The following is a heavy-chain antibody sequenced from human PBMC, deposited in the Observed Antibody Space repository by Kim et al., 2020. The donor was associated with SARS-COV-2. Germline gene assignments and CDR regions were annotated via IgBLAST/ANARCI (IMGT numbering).Heavy chain of an antibody. D-gene: IGHD3-10*01. CDR3: ESSMVYGVISAFDL. CDR1: GNTFSSYA. J-gene: IGHJ3*01. Sequence: ASVKVSCKASGNTFSSYAMNWVRQAPGQGLEWMGWINTNTGNPTYAQGFTGRFVFSLDTSVSTTYLQITSLKSEDTAVYYCESSMVYGVISAFDLWGQGTMVTVSS. V-gene: IGHV7-4-1*02. CDR2: INTNTGNP.